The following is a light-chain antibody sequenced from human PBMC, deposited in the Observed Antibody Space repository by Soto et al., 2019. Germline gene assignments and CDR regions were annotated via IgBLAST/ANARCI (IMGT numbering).Light chain of an antibody. CDR2: GNS. CDR3: HSYDSSLSGPSSV. Sequence: QSVLTQPPSVSGAPGQRVTISCTGSSSNIGAGYDVHWYQQLPGTAPKLLIYGNSNRPSGVPDRFSGSKSGTSPSVAITGLQAEDEADYYCHSYDSSLSGPSSVFGNGTKVTVL. CDR1: SSNIGAGYD. J-gene: IGLJ1*01. V-gene: IGLV1-40*01.